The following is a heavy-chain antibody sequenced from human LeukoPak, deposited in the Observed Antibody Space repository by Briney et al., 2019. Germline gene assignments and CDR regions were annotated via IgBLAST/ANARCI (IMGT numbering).Heavy chain of an antibody. CDR3: ARDQWLARGVAFDI. Sequence: ASVKVSCKASGYTFTSYGISWVRQAPGQGLEWMGWISAYNGNTNYAQKLQGRVTMTRNTSISTAYMELSSLRSEDTAVYYCARDQWLARGVAFDIWGQGTMVTVSS. V-gene: IGHV1-18*01. J-gene: IGHJ3*02. CDR1: GYTFTSYG. CDR2: ISAYNGNT. D-gene: IGHD6-19*01.